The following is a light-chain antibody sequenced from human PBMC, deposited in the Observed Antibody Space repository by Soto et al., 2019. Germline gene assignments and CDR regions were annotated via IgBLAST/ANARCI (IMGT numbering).Light chain of an antibody. CDR1: SSDVGGYNY. Sequence: QSALTQPPSASGSPGQSVTISCTGTSSDVGGYNYVSWYQQHPGKAPKLMIYEVSKRPSGVPDRFPGSKSGNTASLTVSGLQAEDEDDYYCSSYAGSNNFVVFGGGTKLTVL. V-gene: IGLV2-8*01. CDR2: EVS. CDR3: SSYAGSNNFVV. J-gene: IGLJ2*01.